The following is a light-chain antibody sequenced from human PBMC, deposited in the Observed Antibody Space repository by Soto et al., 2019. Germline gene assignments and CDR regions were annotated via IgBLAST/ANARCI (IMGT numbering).Light chain of an antibody. Sequence: DIVMTQSPLSLPVTPGEPASISCRSSQSLLHSNGYNYLDWYLQKPGQSPQLLICMGSNRASGVPDRFSGSGSCTDFTLTISRVEAEDFGVYYCMQTLQSPWTFGQGTQVDIK. CDR2: MGS. CDR3: MQTLQSPWT. V-gene: IGKV2-28*01. CDR1: QSLLHSNGYNY. J-gene: IGKJ1*01.